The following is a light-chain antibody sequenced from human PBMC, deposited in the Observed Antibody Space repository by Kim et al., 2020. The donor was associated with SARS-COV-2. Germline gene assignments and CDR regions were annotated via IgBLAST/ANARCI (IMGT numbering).Light chain of an antibody. CDR2: NVS. Sequence: QPASVSASPGQSITISCTGTSSDVGGYNYVSWYQQLPGKAPKLLIYNVSERPSGVSNRFSGSKSGNTASLTISGLQAEDEADYYCNSYTTSRTPLFGGGTQLTVL. J-gene: IGLJ2*01. V-gene: IGLV2-14*03. CDR1: SSDVGGYNY. CDR3: NSYTTSRTPL.